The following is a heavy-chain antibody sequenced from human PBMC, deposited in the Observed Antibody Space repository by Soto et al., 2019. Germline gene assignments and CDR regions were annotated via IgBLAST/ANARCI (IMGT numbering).Heavy chain of an antibody. J-gene: IGHJ6*02. CDR3: AKDRRLRYFDWFGPPYGMDV. CDR1: GFTFSSYA. V-gene: IGHV3-23*01. D-gene: IGHD3-9*01. Sequence: GGSLRLSCAASGFTFSSYAMSWVRQAPGKGLEWVSAISGSGGSTYYADSVKGRFTISRDNSKNTLYLQMNSLRAEDTAVYYCAKDRRLRYFDWFGPPYGMDVWGQGTTVTVSS. CDR2: ISGSGGST.